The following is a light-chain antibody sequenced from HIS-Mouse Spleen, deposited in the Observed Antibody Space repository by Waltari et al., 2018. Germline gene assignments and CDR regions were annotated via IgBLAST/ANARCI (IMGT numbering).Light chain of an antibody. V-gene: IGLV1-44*01. J-gene: IGLJ3*02. CDR3: AAWDDNLNGWV. CDR2: SNN. Sequence: QSVLTQPPSASGTPGQRVTISCSGSSSNIGSNTVNWYQQLPGTAPKLLIYSNNRRPPGVPDRFSGSKAGTSASLAISGLQSEDEADYYCAAWDDNLNGWVFGGGTKLTVL. CDR1: SSNIGSNT.